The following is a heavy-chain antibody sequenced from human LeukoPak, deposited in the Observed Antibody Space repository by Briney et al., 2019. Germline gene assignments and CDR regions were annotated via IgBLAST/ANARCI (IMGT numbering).Heavy chain of an antibody. V-gene: IGHV1-69*05. CDR1: GGTCSTYA. Sequence: SVKVSCKASGGTCSTYAISWVRQAPGQGLEWMGGIIPISGTANYAQKFQGRVTFTTDESTNTAYMELSSLRSEDTAVYYCARGGTFYRRTLLNYFDYWGQGSLVTVSS. D-gene: IGHD1-14*01. CDR3: ARGGTFYRRTLLNYFDY. CDR2: IIPISGTA. J-gene: IGHJ4*02.